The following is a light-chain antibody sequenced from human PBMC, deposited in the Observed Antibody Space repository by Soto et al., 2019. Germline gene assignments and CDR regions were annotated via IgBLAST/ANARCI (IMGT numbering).Light chain of an antibody. V-gene: IGKV3-20*01. CDR1: QSVRSNF. Sequence: EIVLTHSPDTLSLSPGERATLSFSSSQSVRSNFLAWYQQKPGQAPRLLIYGASNRATGIPDRFSGSGSGTNFTLTITRLEPEDFAMYYCQRYDSLRTFGQGTKVDIK. CDR3: QRYDSLRT. J-gene: IGKJ1*01. CDR2: GAS.